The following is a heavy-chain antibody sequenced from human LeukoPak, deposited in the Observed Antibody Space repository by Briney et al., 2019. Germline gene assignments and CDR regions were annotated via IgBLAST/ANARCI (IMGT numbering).Heavy chain of an antibody. D-gene: IGHD3-22*01. CDR3: ARERDSSGYYSLFDY. CDR1: GFTFSSYE. V-gene: IGHV3-48*03. CDR2: ISSSGSTI. Sequence: GGSLRLSCAASGFTFSSYEMNWVRQAPGKGLEWVSYISSSGSTIYYADSVKGRFTISRDNAKNSLYLQMNSLRAEDTAVYYCARERDSSGYYSLFDYWGQGTLVTVSS. J-gene: IGHJ4*02.